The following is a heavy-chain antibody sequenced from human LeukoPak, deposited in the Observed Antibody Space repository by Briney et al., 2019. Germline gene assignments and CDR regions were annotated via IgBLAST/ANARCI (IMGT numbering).Heavy chain of an antibody. CDR3: ARDLSGSYYEYYYYMDV. J-gene: IGHJ6*03. CDR2: INPSGGST. V-gene: IGHV1-46*01. D-gene: IGHD1-26*01. CDR1: GYTFTSYY. Sequence: ASVKVSCKASGYTFTSYYMHWVRQAPGQGLEGMGIINPSGGSTSYAQKFQGRVTMTRDMSTSTVYMELSSLRSEDTAVYYCARDLSGSYYEYYYYMDVWGKGTTVTVSS.